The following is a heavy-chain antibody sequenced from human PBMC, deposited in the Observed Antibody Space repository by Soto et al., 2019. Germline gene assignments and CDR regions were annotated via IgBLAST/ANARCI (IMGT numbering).Heavy chain of an antibody. D-gene: IGHD2-15*01. CDR1: GYTFTSYG. V-gene: IGHV1-18*01. CDR3: ARDRQSVVVVAATEY. Sequence: ASVKVSCKASGYTFTSYGISWVRQAPGQGLEWMGWISAYNGNTNYAQKLQGRVTMTTDTSTSTAYMELRSLRSDDTAVYYCARDRQSVVVVAATEYWGQGTLVTVSS. J-gene: IGHJ4*02. CDR2: ISAYNGNT.